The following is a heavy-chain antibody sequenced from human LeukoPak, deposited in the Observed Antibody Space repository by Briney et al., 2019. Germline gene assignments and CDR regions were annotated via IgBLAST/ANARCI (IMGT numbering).Heavy chain of an antibody. D-gene: IGHD4-17*01. CDR1: GFIFNSYG. J-gene: IGHJ4*02. Sequence: PGRSLRLSCAASGFIFNSYGMHCVRQAPGKGLEWVAVASSDGSSEYYADSVKGRFTISRDNSKNTLYLQMNSLRAEDTAVYYCAKSAVTTLWSFDYWGQGTLVTVSS. CDR3: AKSAVTTLWSFDY. V-gene: IGHV3-30*18. CDR2: ASSDGSSE.